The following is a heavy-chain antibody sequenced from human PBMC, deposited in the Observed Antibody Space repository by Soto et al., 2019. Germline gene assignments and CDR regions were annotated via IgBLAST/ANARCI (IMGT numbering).Heavy chain of an antibody. J-gene: IGHJ4*02. CDR3: AKRRGAGGHFDY. D-gene: IGHD2-15*01. V-gene: IGHV3-33*06. CDR1: GFTFSNHG. Sequence: PGGSLRLSCAASGFTFSNHGIQWVRQAPGKGLEWVATIWYDGSNKYYADSVKGRFTISRDNSKNTVYLQMNSLTAEDTAVYFGAKRRGAGGHFDYWGQGAMVTVSS. CDR2: IWYDGSNK.